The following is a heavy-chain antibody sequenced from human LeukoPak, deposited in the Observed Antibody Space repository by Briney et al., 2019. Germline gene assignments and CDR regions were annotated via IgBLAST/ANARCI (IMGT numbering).Heavy chain of an antibody. Sequence: ASVKVSCKASGYTFTGYYTHWVRQAPGQGLEWMGWINPNSGGTNYAQKFQGRVTMTRDTSISTAYMELSRLRSDDTAVYYCARPRVYQSPFDYWGQGTLVTVSS. CDR3: ARPRVYQSPFDY. CDR1: GYTFTGYY. J-gene: IGHJ4*02. V-gene: IGHV1-2*02. CDR2: INPNSGGT. D-gene: IGHD2-2*01.